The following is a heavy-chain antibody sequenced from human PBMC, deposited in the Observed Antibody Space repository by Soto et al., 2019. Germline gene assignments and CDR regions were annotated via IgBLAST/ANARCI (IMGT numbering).Heavy chain of an antibody. D-gene: IGHD5-12*01. Sequence: PGGSLRLSCAASGFTFTSYAMTWVRRPPGKGLEWVSYISSSSSTIYYADSVKGRFTISRDNAKNSLYLQMNSLRAEDTAVYYCAAEATILNWFDPWGQGTLVTVSS. CDR1: GFTFTSYA. J-gene: IGHJ5*02. CDR3: AAEATILNWFDP. CDR2: ISSSSSTI. V-gene: IGHV3-48*01.